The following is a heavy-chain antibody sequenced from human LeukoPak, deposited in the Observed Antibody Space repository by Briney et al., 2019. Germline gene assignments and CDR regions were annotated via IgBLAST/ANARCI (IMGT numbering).Heavy chain of an antibody. V-gene: IGHV1-18*01. CDR1: GYRFTAYG. CDR3: ARVCHIVVVTAEGGWFDP. J-gene: IGHJ5*02. Sequence: GASVKVSCKASGYRFTAYGIGWVRQAPGHGLEWVGWTSIYNGKTYYTRRFQDRVSMTTDTSTSTVYMELRSLRSDDTAVYYCARVCHIVVVTAEGGWFDPWGQGTLVTVSS. D-gene: IGHD2-21*02. CDR2: TSIYNGKT.